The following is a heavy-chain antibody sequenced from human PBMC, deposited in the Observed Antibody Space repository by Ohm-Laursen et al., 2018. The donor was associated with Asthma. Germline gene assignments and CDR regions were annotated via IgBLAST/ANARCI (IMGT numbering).Heavy chain of an antibody. CDR1: GFTFSSYG. Sequence: SLRLSCAASGFTFSSYGMHWVRQAPGKGLVWVSRVEPDGSSTTYADSVKGRFTISRDNAKNTLDLQMNSLSAEDTAVYYCTRGATYRMDYRGQGTLVTVSS. CDR3: TRGATYRMDY. D-gene: IGHD3-16*02. V-gene: IGHV3-74*01. J-gene: IGHJ4*02. CDR2: VEPDGSST.